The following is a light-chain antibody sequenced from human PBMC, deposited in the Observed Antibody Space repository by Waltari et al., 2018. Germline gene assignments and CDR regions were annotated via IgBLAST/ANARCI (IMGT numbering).Light chain of an antibody. CDR3: QSYDTSLSVV. CDR2: RSD. Sequence: QSVLTQPPSASGTPGQGVTISCSGGASNIGNNVVNWYQQVPGKAPNLLIYRSDRRPAGVPDRFFVSQSGTSASLAITALQAEDEAEYYCQSYDTSLSVVFGGGTKLTVL. CDR1: ASNIGNNV. V-gene: IGLV1-44*01. J-gene: IGLJ2*01.